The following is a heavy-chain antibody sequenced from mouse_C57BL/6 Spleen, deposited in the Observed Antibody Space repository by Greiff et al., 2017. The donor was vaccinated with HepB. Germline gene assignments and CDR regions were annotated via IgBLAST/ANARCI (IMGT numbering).Heavy chain of an antibody. CDR3: ARGGLDGWYFDV. D-gene: IGHD2-3*01. J-gene: IGHJ1*03. V-gene: IGHV1-42*01. CDR2: INPSTGGT. Sequence: VQLQQSGPELVKPGASVKISCKASGYSFTGYYMNWVKQSPEKSLEWIGEINPSTGGTTYNQKFKAKATLTVDKSSSTAYMQLKSLPSEDSAVYYCARGGLDGWYFDVWGTGTTVTVSS. CDR1: GYSFTGYY.